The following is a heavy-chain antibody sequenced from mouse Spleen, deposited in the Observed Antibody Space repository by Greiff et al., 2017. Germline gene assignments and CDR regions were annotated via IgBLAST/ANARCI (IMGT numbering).Heavy chain of an antibody. Sequence: EVKLQESGGGLVKPGGSLKLSCAASGFTFSSYTMSWVRQTPAKRLEWVATISSGGGNTYYPDSVKGRFTISRDNARNTLYLQMSSLRSEDTAMYYCAREELRCLDYWGQGTSVTVSS. D-gene: IGHD1-1*01. V-gene: IGHV5-9*04. CDR3: AREELRCLDY. J-gene: IGHJ4*01. CDR1: GFTFSSYT. CDR2: ISSGGGNT.